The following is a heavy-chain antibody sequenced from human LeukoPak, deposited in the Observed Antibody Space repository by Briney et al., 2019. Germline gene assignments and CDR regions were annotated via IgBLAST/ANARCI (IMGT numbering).Heavy chain of an antibody. V-gene: IGHV3-9*01. CDR3: AREGGTTVVTRGFDY. Sequence: GRSLRLSCAASRFTFDDYAMHWVRQAPGKGLEWVSGISWNSGSIGYADSVKGRFTISRDNAKNSLYLQMNSLRAEDTALYYCAREGGTTVVTRGFDYWGQGTLVTVSS. CDR1: RFTFDDYA. J-gene: IGHJ4*02. CDR2: ISWNSGSI. D-gene: IGHD4-23*01.